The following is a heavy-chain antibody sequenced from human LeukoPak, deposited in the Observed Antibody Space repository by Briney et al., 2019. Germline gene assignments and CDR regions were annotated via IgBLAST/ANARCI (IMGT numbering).Heavy chain of an antibody. V-gene: IGHV4-39*01. Sequence: SETLSLTCTVSGASISRSSYYWGWIRQPPGKGLEWIGSMYYTGSTYYNPSLKSRVTVSVDTSKNHFSLKLNSVTAADTAVYLCARHVFPMARGGFDYWGQGTLVTVSS. CDR3: ARHVFPMARGGFDY. CDR1: GASISRSSYY. D-gene: IGHD3-10*01. CDR2: MYYTGST. J-gene: IGHJ4*02.